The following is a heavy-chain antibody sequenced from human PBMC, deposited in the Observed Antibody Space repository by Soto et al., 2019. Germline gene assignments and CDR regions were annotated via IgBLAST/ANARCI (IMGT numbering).Heavy chain of an antibody. Sequence: EVHLLESGGDLVQRGGSLRLSCAASGFIFSNYAMSWVRQAPGKGLEWVSALSASGATTYYPDSVKGRFTVSRDNSKDTLYLHMNSLRAEDTAVYYCTKGGIPRRYNIPKVDFDYWGQGSLVTVSS. V-gene: IGHV3-23*01. J-gene: IGHJ4*02. CDR2: LSASGATT. CDR3: TKGGIPRRYNIPKVDFDY. CDR1: GFIFSNYA. D-gene: IGHD1-1*01.